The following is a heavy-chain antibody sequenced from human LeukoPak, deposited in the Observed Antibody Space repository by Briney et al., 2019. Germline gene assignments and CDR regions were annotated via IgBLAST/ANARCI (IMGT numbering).Heavy chain of an antibody. CDR2: ISGSGGST. V-gene: IGHV3-23*01. D-gene: IGHD1-26*01. CDR3: AKDGLAWENYFGC. CDR1: GFTFSSYA. J-gene: IGHJ4*02. Sequence: GGSLRLSCAASGFTFSSYAMTWVRQAPGKGLEWVSVISGSGGSTHYADSVKGRFTISRGNSKNTVYLQMSSLRVEDTAVYYCAKDGLAWENYFGCWGQGTLVSVSS.